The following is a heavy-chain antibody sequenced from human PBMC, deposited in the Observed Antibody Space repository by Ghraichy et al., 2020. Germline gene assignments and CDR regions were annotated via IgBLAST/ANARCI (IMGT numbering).Heavy chain of an antibody. J-gene: IGHJ4*02. CDR3: ARRDRYSSAWLIDY. CDR2: ISSSSSTI. CDR1: GFTFSSYS. D-gene: IGHD6-19*01. V-gene: IGHV3-48*02. Sequence: GGSLRLSCAASGFTFSSYSMNWVRQAPGKGLEWLSYISSSSSTIYYADSVKGRFTISRDNAKNSLYLQINSLRDADTAVYYCARRDRYSSAWLIDYWGQGTLVTVSS.